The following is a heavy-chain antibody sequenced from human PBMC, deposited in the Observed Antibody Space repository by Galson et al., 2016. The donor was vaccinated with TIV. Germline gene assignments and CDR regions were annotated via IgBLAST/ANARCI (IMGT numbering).Heavy chain of an antibody. Sequence: SVKVSCKASGYTFTNFGVSWVRQAPGQGLEWMGWVSGYNGNTNYAQEYQDRVTMTTDTSTATVYMELRSLRSDDTAVYYCARDRPFMITIFGVARKDYYGMDAWGQGTTVTVSS. D-gene: IGHD3-3*01. V-gene: IGHV1-18*01. J-gene: IGHJ6*01. CDR1: GYTFTNFG. CDR2: VSGYNGNT. CDR3: ARDRPFMITIFGVARKDYYGMDA.